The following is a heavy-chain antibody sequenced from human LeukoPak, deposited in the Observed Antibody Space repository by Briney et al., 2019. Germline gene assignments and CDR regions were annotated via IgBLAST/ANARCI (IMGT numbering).Heavy chain of an antibody. CDR3: ATERTGVPSFDY. CDR1: GGTFSNYS. V-gene: IGHV1-69*01. D-gene: IGHD3/OR15-3a*01. J-gene: IGHJ4*02. CDR2: IFPIFGTA. Sequence: SVKVSCKASGGTFSNYSINWVRQAPGQGLEWMGGIFPIFGTAKYAQNFQGGVTITADESTNIAYMELSSLRSEDTAVYYCATERTGVPSFDYWGQGTLVTVSS.